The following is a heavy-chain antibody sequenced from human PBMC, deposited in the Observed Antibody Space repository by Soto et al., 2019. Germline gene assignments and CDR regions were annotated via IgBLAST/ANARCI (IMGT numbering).Heavy chain of an antibody. Sequence: LKLSCKCSEYSFTSYWIGWVRQMTGKGLEWMGIIYHCDSNTRYRPSLQGQVTISADKCITTAYLQWSSLKASHTAMYYCARHIIEKYDYARSGYPDYWGQGTLVTVSS. CDR1: EYSFTSYW. J-gene: IGHJ4*02. D-gene: IGHD3-22*01. V-gene: IGHV5-51*01. CDR3: ARHIIEKYDYARSGYPDY. CDR2: IYHCDSNT.